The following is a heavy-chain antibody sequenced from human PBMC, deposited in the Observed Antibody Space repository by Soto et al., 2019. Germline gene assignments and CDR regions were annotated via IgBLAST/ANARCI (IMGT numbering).Heavy chain of an antibody. V-gene: IGHV3-43*01. CDR1: GFTFDDYT. D-gene: IGHD1-26*01. Sequence: GGSLRLSCAASGFTFDDYTMHWVRQAPGKGLEWVSLISWDGGSTYYADSVKGRFTISRDNSKNSLYLQMNSLRTEDTALYYCAKDYWEKTKGLYGIDVSGQGTRVTVSS. CDR3: AKDYWEKTKGLYGIDV. CDR2: ISWDGGST. J-gene: IGHJ6*02.